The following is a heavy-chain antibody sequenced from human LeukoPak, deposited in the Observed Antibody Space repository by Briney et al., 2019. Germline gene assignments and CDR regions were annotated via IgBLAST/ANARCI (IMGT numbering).Heavy chain of an antibody. Sequence: SVKVSCKASGGTFSSYAISWVRQAPGQGLEWMGGIIPIFGTANYAQKFQGRVTITADESTSTAYMELSSLRSEDTAVYYCARAAVPAAKTRYYYYMDVWGKGTTVTISS. CDR2: IIPIFGTA. D-gene: IGHD2-2*01. CDR1: GGTFSSYA. CDR3: ARAAVPAAKTRYYYYMDV. J-gene: IGHJ6*03. V-gene: IGHV1-69*13.